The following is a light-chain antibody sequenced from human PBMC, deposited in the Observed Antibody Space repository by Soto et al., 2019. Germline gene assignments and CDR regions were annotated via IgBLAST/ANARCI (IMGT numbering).Light chain of an antibody. CDR1: QGISNY. V-gene: IGKV1-33*01. CDR3: QQYDNLPIT. CDR2: GAS. J-gene: IGKJ5*01. Sequence: DIQMTQSPSSLSASVGDRVTITCQASQGISNYLNWYQQTPGKAPKLLIYGASNLETGVTSRFSGSGSGTDFTFTISSLQPEEIATYDWQQYDNLPITFGQGTRLEIK.